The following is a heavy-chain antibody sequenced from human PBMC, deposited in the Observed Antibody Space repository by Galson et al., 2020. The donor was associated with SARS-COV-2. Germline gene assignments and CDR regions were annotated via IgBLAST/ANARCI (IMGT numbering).Heavy chain of an antibody. CDR1: GYTFTTYE. D-gene: IGHD5-12*01. CDR3: ARGRGGYNYANLLDS. CDR2: ANPNTGNT. Sequence: ASVKVSCKASGYTFTTYEIDWVRQAPGQGLEWMGWANPNTGNTGTAPKFQGRVTMTINTSTRTVFLELSSLKSDDTAVYYCARGRGGYNYANLLDSWGEETLVTVSS. V-gene: IGHV1-8*01. J-gene: IGHJ5*02.